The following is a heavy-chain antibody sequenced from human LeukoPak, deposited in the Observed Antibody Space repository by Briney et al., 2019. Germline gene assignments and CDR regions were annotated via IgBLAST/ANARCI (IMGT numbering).Heavy chain of an antibody. V-gene: IGHV3-30*03. J-gene: IGHJ3*02. D-gene: IGHD6-13*01. CDR2: ISYDGSNK. Sequence: GGSLRLSCAASGFTFSSYGMHWVRQAPGKGLEWVAVISYDGSNKYYADSVKGRFTISRDNSKNTLYLQMNSLRAEDTAVYYCARDYSSQDAFDIWGQGTMVTVSS. CDR3: ARDYSSQDAFDI. CDR1: GFTFSSYG.